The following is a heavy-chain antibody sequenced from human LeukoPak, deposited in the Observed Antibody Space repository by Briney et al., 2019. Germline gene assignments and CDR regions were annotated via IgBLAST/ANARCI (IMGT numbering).Heavy chain of an antibody. J-gene: IGHJ4*02. CDR3: AREGAHYYGSGNPSFDY. Sequence: PSETLSLTCAVYGGSFSSYYWSWIRQPAGKGLEWIGRIYTSGSTNYNPSLKSRVTMSVDTSKNQFSLKLSSVTAADTAVYYCAREGAHYYGSGNPSFDYWGQGTLVTVSS. D-gene: IGHD3-10*01. CDR2: IYTSGST. V-gene: IGHV4-4*07. CDR1: GGSFSSYY.